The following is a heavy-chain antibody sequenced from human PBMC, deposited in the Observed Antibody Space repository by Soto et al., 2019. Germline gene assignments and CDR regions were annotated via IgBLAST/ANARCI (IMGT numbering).Heavy chain of an antibody. CDR3: ARGITLPTPLDY. V-gene: IGHV1-3*01. Sequence: ASVKVSCKASGYTFNSYAMHWVRQAPGQRLEWMGWINAGNGNTKYSQKFQGKVNITRDTSASTAYMELSSLRSEDTAVYYCARGITLPTPLDYWGQGTLVTVSS. D-gene: IGHD1-20*01. CDR2: INAGNGNT. CDR1: GYTFNSYA. J-gene: IGHJ4*02.